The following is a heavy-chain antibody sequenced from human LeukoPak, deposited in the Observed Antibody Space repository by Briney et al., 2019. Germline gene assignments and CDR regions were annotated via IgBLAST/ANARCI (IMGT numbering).Heavy chain of an antibody. CDR1: GFTFSSYS. J-gene: IGHJ3*02. CDR2: MSSSSSYI. CDR3: ARDGGSGWDAFDI. D-gene: IGHD3-22*01. V-gene: IGHV3-21*01. Sequence: PGGSLRLSCAASGFTFSSYSMNWVRQAPGKGLEWVSSMSSSSSYIYYADSVKGRFTISRDNAKNSLYLQMNSLRAEDTAVYYCARDGGSGWDAFDIWGQGTMVTVSS.